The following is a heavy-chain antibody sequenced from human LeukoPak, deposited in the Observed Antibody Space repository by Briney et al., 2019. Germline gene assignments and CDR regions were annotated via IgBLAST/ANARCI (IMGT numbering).Heavy chain of an antibody. Sequence: GGSLRLSCAASGFTFSNAMSWVRQAPGKGLEWVSAISGSGGRTFYADSVKGRFTISRDNSKNTLYMQMHSLRAEDTAVYYCAKALGSIVVTTTDYWGQGTLVTVSS. V-gene: IGHV3-23*01. CDR3: AKALGSIVVTTTDY. D-gene: IGHD5-12*01. CDR2: ISGSGGRT. J-gene: IGHJ4*02. CDR1: GFTFSNA.